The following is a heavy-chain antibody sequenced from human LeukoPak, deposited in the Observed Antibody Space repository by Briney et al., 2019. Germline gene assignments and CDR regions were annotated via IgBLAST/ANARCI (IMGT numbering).Heavy chain of an antibody. CDR2: ISSSSSYI. CDR1: GFTFSSYS. D-gene: IGHD5-12*01. J-gene: IGHJ4*02. V-gene: IGHV3-21*01. CDR3: ARGKVATIPSLYYFDY. Sequence: KSGGSLRLSCAASGFTFSSYSMNWVRQAPGKGLEWVSSISSSSSYIYYADSVKGRFTISRDNAKNSLYLQMNSLRAEDTAVYYCARGKVATIPSLYYFDYWGQGTLVTVSS.